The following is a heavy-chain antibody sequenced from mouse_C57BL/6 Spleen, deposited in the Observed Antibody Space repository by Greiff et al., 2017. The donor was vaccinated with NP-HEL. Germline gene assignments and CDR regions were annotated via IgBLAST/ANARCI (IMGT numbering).Heavy chain of an antibody. J-gene: IGHJ4*01. CDR2: ISSGGSYT. CDR1: GFTFSSYG. D-gene: IGHD2-4*01. CDR3: ARHDYDYFYAMDY. Sequence: EVKLMESGGDLVKPGGSLKLSCAASGFTFSSYGMSWVRQTPDKRLEWVATISSGGSYTYYPDSVKGRFTISRDNAKNTLYLQMSSLKSEDTAMYYGARHDYDYFYAMDYWGQGTSVTVSS. V-gene: IGHV5-6*01.